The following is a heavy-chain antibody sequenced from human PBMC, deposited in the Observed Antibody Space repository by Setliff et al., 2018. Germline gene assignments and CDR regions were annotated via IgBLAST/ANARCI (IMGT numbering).Heavy chain of an antibody. Sequence: PSETLSLTCTVSGGSISSGNYYWSWIRQPAGKGLEWIGHIQTSGTTNYNPSLKSRVTISVDTSKNQFSLKLTSVTAADTAVYYCATTTLGRYCSGGNCYFGYWGQGTLVTVSS. J-gene: IGHJ4*02. CDR1: GGSISSGNYY. D-gene: IGHD2-15*01. CDR2: IQTSGTT. CDR3: ATTTLGRYCSGGNCYFGY. V-gene: IGHV4-61*09.